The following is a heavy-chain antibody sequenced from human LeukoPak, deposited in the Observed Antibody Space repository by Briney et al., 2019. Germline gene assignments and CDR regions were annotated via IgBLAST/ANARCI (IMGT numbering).Heavy chain of an antibody. V-gene: IGHV1-69*13. D-gene: IGHD6-19*01. CDR3: AQAVAGTRRFYYYYGMDV. J-gene: IGHJ6*02. CDR2: IIPIFGTA. Sequence: ASVKVSCKASGGTFSSYAISWVRQAPGQGLEWMGGIIPIFGTANYAQKFQGRVTIAADESTSTAYMELSSLRSEDTAVYYCAQAVAGTRRFYYYYGMDVWGQGTTVTVSS. CDR1: GGTFSSYA.